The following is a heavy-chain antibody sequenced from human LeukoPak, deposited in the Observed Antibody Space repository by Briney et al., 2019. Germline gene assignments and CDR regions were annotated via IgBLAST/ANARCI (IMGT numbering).Heavy chain of an antibody. CDR2: IRSDGSNK. CDR3: ANYDFWSGQRAFDI. V-gene: IGHV3-30*02. CDR1: GFTFSSYG. Sequence: GGSLRLSCAASGFTFSSYGMHWVRQAPGKGLEWVAFIRSDGSNKYYADSVKGRFTISRDNSKNTLYLQMNSLRAEDTAVYYCANYDFWSGQRAFDIWGQGTMVTVSS. D-gene: IGHD3-3*01. J-gene: IGHJ3*02.